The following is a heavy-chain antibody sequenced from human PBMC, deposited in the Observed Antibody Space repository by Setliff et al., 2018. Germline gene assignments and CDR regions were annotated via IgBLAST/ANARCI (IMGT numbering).Heavy chain of an antibody. CDR1: GGSVGNSHYY. V-gene: IGHV4-61*02. J-gene: IGHJ4*02. D-gene: IGHD3-22*01. CDR3: ARVPIPYDSSGYYCDY. Sequence: KTSETLSLTCTVSGGSVGNSHYYWSWIRQPAGKGLEWIGRIYTTWSTNYNPSLKSRLTISVDTSKNQFSLKLSSVTAADTAVYYCARVPIPYDSSGYYCDYWGQGTLVTVSS. CDR2: IYTTWST.